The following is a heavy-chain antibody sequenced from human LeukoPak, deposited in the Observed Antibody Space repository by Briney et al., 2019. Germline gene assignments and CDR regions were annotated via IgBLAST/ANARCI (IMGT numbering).Heavy chain of an antibody. D-gene: IGHD4-23*01. Sequence: SETLSLTCTVSGGSISSRSYYWGWIRQPPGKGQEWIGSIYYSGTTYYNPSLKSRVTMSFDKSKNLFSLKLTSVTAADTAVYYCARTEMNYGGNHDAFDIWGQGTMVTVSS. CDR3: ARTEMNYGGNHDAFDI. V-gene: IGHV4-39*07. CDR1: GGSISSRSYY. J-gene: IGHJ3*02. CDR2: IYYSGTT.